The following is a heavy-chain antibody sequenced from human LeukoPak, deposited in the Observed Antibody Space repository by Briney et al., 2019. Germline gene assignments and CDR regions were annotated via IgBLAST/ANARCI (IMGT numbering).Heavy chain of an antibody. Sequence: GGSLRLSCAASGFTFGTFDMSWARQAPGKGLEWVSTLACLDASRTEYYSDSVKGRFSISRDTSRSTLSLQVNSLRVEDTAMYYCVRDSEGSFDYWGQGTLVTVSS. CDR1: GFTFGTFD. J-gene: IGHJ4*02. CDR2: LACLDASRTE. V-gene: IGHV3-23*01. D-gene: IGHD3-10*01. CDR3: VRDSEGSFDY.